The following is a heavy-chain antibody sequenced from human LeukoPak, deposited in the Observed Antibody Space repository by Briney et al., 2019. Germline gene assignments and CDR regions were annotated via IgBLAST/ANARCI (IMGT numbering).Heavy chain of an antibody. CDR1: GGSISSYY. J-gene: IGHJ4*02. Sequence: PSETLSLTCTVSGGSISSYYWSWIRQPPGKGLEWIGYIYYSGSTNYNPSLKSRVTISVDTSKNQFSLKLSSVTAADTAVYYCASGDFDNYYDSSGYYGYWGQGTLVTVSS. D-gene: IGHD3-22*01. CDR2: IYYSGST. CDR3: ASGDFDNYYDSSGYYGY. V-gene: IGHV4-59*01.